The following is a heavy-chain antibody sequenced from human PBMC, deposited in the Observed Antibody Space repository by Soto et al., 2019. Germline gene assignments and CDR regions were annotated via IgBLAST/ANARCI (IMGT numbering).Heavy chain of an antibody. CDR2: ISFEGNTQ. CDR1: GFTLSRYG. D-gene: IGHD1-1*01. Sequence: QVQLVESGGGVVQPGRSLRPSCAASGFTLSRYGMHWVRQAPGKGLEWVAVISFEGNTQYYADSVKGRFTISRDNSKDTLSLQISSLRPEDTAVYYCARGAEHQLLSRDYFYGMDVWCQGTTVSVAS. J-gene: IGHJ6*02. V-gene: IGHV3-30*05. CDR3: ARGAEHQLLSRDYFYGMDV.